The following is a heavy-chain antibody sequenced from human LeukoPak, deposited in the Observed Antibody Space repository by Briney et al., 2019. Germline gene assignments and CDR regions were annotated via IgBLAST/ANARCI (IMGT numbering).Heavy chain of an antibody. Sequence: SETLSLTCTVSGVSISSSNSYWGWIRQPPGKGLEWIGSIYYSGSTYYNPSLKSRVTISVDTSKNQFSLKLSSVTAADTAVYYCARRNRDDSFGDAFDIWGQGTMVTVSS. CDR2: IYYSGST. CDR1: GVSISSSNSY. J-gene: IGHJ3*02. CDR3: ARRNRDDSFGDAFDI. D-gene: IGHD3-22*01. V-gene: IGHV4-39*07.